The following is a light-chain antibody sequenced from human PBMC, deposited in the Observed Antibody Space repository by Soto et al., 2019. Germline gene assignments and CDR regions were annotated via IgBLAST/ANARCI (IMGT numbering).Light chain of an antibody. CDR3: SSYTSNSTLYV. V-gene: IGLV2-14*03. Sequence: QSVLTQPASVSGSPGQSITISCTGTSSDVGGYNYVSWYQHHPGEAPKIMIYDVSNRPSGVSNCFSGSTSRNPASLTTSGVHAEDKPHYYCSSYTSNSTLYVFGTGTKVTVL. J-gene: IGLJ1*01. CDR2: DVS. CDR1: SSDVGGYNY.